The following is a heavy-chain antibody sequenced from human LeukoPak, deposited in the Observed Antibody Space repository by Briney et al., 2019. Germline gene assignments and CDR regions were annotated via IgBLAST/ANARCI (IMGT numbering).Heavy chain of an antibody. CDR3: ARVRCSGGSCYPSYGMDV. CDR1: GYTFTSYG. J-gene: IGHJ6*02. V-gene: IGHV1-18*01. D-gene: IGHD2-15*01. CDR2: LSAYNGNT. Sequence: ASVKVSCKASGYTFTSYGISWVRQAPGQGLEWMGCLSAYNGNTNYAQKLQGRVTMTTDTSTSTAYMELRSLRSDDTAVHYCARVRCSGGSCYPSYGMDVWGQGTTVTVSS.